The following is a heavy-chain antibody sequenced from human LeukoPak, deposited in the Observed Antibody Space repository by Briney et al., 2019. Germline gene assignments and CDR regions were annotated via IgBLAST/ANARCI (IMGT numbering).Heavy chain of an antibody. V-gene: IGHV3-11*01. J-gene: IGHJ6*02. Sequence: GGSLRLSCAASGFTFSDYYMSWIRQAPGKGLEWVSYISSSGSTIYYADSVKGRFTISRDNAKNSLYLQMNSLRAEDTAVYYCARDIQLPTNYYYYYYGMDVWGQGTTVTVSS. CDR3: ARDIQLPTNYYYYYYGMDV. CDR1: GFTFSDYY. D-gene: IGHD5-18*01. CDR2: ISSSGSTI.